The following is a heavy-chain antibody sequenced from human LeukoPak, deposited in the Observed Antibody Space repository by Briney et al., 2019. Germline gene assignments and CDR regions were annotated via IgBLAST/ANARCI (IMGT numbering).Heavy chain of an antibody. J-gene: IGHJ4*02. D-gene: IGHD6-13*01. CDR1: GFTFSAAW. CDR3: TTVGSSWGFDY. V-gene: IGHV3-15*01. CDR2: IKNRSDGGAT. Sequence: GGSLRLSCAASGFTFSAAWMTWVRQTPWKGRECVGRIKNRSDGGATDYPTPVKGRFAISRDDSKNTLYLQMNSLKIEDTGVYYCTTVGSSWGFDYWGQGTLVTVSS.